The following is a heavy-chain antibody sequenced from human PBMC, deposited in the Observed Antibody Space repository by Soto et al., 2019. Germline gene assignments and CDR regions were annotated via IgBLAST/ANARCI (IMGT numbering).Heavy chain of an antibody. CDR1: GFTFSSYG. D-gene: IGHD6-19*01. CDR2: IWYDGSNK. V-gene: IGHV3-33*01. J-gene: IGHJ4*02. Sequence: QVQLVESGGGVVQPGRSLRLSCAASGFTFSSYGMHWVRQAPGKGLEWVAVIWYDGSNKYYADSVKGRFTISRDNSKNTLYLQIGGLRAEDTAVYYCARDGQWLVRGSGGYFDYWGQGTLVTVSS. CDR3: ARDGQWLVRGSGGYFDY.